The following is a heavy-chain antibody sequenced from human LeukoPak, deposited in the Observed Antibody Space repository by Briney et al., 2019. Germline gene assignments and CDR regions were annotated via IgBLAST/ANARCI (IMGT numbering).Heavy chain of an antibody. J-gene: IGHJ5*01. V-gene: IGHV4-39*01. Sequence: PSETLSLTCTVSGGPVSTSTHYWGWIRHPPGKGLEWIGSVSNGGSTSYNPSLTSRISISVDTSKNQFSLKLNSVTAADTALYYCARSDHSHFVNWFDSWGQGILVAVSS. CDR2: VSNGGST. CDR3: ARSDHSHFVNWFDS. CDR1: GGPVSTSTHY. D-gene: IGHD2-21*01.